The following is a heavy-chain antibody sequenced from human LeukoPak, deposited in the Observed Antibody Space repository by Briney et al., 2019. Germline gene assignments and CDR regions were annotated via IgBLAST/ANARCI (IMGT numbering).Heavy chain of an antibody. D-gene: IGHD1-26*01. CDR3: ARDPRATKDYFDY. J-gene: IGHJ4*02. CDR1: GYTFTAYY. CDR2: INPNSGGT. Sequence: GASVKVSCKASGYTFTAYYMHWVRQAPGQGLEWVGWINPNSGGTNYAQKLQGRVTMTRDTSISTAYMELRRLRSDDTAVYYCARDPRATKDYFDYWGQGTLVAVSS. V-gene: IGHV1-2*02.